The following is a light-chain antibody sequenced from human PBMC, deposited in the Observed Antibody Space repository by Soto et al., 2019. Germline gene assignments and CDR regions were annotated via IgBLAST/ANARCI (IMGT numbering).Light chain of an antibody. CDR3: QQLVSSPVS. CDR1: QCFSSGY. Sequence: EIVLTQSLGTLSLSPGERATLSCWSSQCFSSGYLAWYQQKPGQAPRLLIYDASSGATGIPERFSGSVSGTVFTLTISRLEPEDIAVYYCQQLVSSPVSFGQGSEV. V-gene: IGKV3-20*01. CDR2: DAS. J-gene: IGKJ1*01.